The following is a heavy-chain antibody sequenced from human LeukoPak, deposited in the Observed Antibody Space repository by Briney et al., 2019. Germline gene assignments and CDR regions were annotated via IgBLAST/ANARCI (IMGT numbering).Heavy chain of an antibody. CDR1: GYTFTSYD. Sequence: GASVKVSCKASGYTFTSYDINWVRQAPGQGLEWMGWMNPNSGNTGNAQKFQGRVTMTRNTSIDTAYMELSSLRSEDTAVYYCARGGYELVRGIITTFWYLDFWGRGTLVTVSS. J-gene: IGHJ2*01. CDR2: MNPNSGNT. D-gene: IGHD3-10*01. CDR3: ARGGYELVRGIITTFWYLDF. V-gene: IGHV1-8*01.